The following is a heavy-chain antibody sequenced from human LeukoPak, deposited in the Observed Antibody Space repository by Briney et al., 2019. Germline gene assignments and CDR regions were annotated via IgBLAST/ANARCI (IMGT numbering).Heavy chain of an antibody. J-gene: IGHJ4*02. D-gene: IGHD3-10*01. CDR3: TKGRGI. Sequence: KSSETLSLTCTVSGGSISSGSYDWYWIWQPAGKGLEWIGHIYTSGSTNYNPSLKSRVTISVDTSKNQFSLKLTSVTAADTAVYYCTKGRGIWSQGTLVTVSS. CDR2: IYTSGST. V-gene: IGHV4-61*09. CDR1: GGSISSGSYD.